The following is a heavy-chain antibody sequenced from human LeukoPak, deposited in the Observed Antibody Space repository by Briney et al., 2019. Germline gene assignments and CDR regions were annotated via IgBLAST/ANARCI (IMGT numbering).Heavy chain of an antibody. CDR2: IYYSGST. CDR3: ARPYYGDYVGTFDY. V-gene: IGHV4-39*01. D-gene: IGHD4-17*01. CDR1: GGSISSTTYY. J-gene: IGHJ4*02. Sequence: SETLSLTCTVSGGSISSTTYYWDWIRQPPGKGLEWIGTIYYSGSTYYNPSLKSRVTISVDTSKNEFSLKLSSVTAADMAVYYCARPYYGDYVGTFDYWGQGTLVTVSS.